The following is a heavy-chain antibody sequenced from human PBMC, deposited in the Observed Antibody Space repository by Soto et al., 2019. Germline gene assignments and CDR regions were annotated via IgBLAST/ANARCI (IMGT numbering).Heavy chain of an antibody. J-gene: IGHJ4*02. D-gene: IGHD1-26*01. Sequence: DSVKGRFTISRDNSKNTLYLQMNSLRAEDTAVYYCARDQNSGRYYGNYLDYWGQGTLVTVSS. V-gene: IGHV3-30*07. CDR3: ARDQNSGRYYGNYLDY.